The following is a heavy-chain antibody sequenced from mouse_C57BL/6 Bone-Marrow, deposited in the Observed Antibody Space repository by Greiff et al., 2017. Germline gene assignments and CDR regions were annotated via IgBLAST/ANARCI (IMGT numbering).Heavy chain of an antibody. Sequence: ESGPGLVKPSQSLSLSCSVTGYSITSGYYWNWIRQFPGNKLEWMGYISYDGSNNYNPSLKNRISITHDTSKNQFFLKLNSVTTEDTATYYCAIMVTSYFDYWGQGTTLTVSS. CDR1: GYSITSGYY. V-gene: IGHV3-6*01. CDR2: ISYDGSN. D-gene: IGHD2-2*01. J-gene: IGHJ2*01. CDR3: AIMVTSYFDY.